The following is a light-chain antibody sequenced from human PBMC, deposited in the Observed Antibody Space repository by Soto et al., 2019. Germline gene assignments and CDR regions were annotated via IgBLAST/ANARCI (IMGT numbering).Light chain of an antibody. CDR2: KAS. J-gene: IGKJ2*01. CDR1: QSISSW. V-gene: IGKV1-5*03. Sequence: DIQMTQSPSTLSASVGDRVTITCRASQSISSWLAWYQQKPGKAPKLLIYKASSLESGVPSRFSGSGSGTEFTLTISSLQPDDFATYYCQQYNSYPIFFGQGTELEIK. CDR3: QQYNSYPIF.